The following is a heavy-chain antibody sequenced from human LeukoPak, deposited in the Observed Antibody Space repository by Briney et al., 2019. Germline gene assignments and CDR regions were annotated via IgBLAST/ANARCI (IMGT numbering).Heavy chain of an antibody. J-gene: IGHJ4*02. D-gene: IGHD6-19*01. CDR3: VRGVGEVAGTYDY. Sequence: GGSLRLSCAASGFTFITYAFHWVRQAPGKGLEYVSAISNNGEDTYYADSVKGRFTISRDNSNNTLYLQMGSLRAEDMAVYYCVRGVGEVAGTYDYWGQGNLVTVSS. CDR1: GFTFITYA. V-gene: IGHV3-64*02. CDR2: ISNNGEDT.